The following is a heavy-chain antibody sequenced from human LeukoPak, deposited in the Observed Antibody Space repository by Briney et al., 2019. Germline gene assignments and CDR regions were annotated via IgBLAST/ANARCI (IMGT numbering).Heavy chain of an antibody. J-gene: IGHJ4*02. V-gene: IGHV4-30-4*01. D-gene: IGHD5-12*01. CDR1: GGSFSSGDYY. Sequence: SETLSLTCTVSGGSFSSGDYYWSWIRQPPGKGLEWIGYIYYSGSTYYNPSLKSRVTISVDTSKNQFSLKLSSVTAADTAVYYCARGPTVATIFDYWGQGTLVTVSS. CDR2: IYYSGST. CDR3: ARGPTVATIFDY.